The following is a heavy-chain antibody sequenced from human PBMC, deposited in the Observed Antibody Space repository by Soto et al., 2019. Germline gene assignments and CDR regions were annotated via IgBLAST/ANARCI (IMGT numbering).Heavy chain of an antibody. D-gene: IGHD2-15*01. CDR3: ARETGYCSGGSCYPNWFDP. CDR2: IYYSGST. V-gene: IGHV4-59*01. Sequence: SETLSLTCTVSGGSISSYYWSWIRQPPGKGLEWIGYIYYSGSTNYNPSLKSRVTISVDTSKNQFSLELSSVTAADTAVYYCARETGYCSGGSCYPNWFDPWGQGTLVTVSS. CDR1: GGSISSYY. J-gene: IGHJ5*02.